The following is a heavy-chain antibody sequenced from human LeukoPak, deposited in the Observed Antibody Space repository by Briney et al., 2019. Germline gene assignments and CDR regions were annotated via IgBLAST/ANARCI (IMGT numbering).Heavy chain of an antibody. J-gene: IGHJ4*02. Sequence: GRSLRLSCAASGFTFSSYGMHWVRQAPGKGLEWVAVISYDGSNKYYADSVKGRFTISRDNSKNTLYLQMNSLRAEDTAVYYCASGSGYATRVRDYWGQGTLVTVSS. V-gene: IGHV3-30*03. CDR1: GFTFSSYG. D-gene: IGHD5-12*01. CDR2: ISYDGSNK. CDR3: ASGSGYATRVRDY.